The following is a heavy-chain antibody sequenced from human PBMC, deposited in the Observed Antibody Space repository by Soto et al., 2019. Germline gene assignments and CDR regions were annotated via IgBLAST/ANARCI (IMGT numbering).Heavy chain of an antibody. CDR2: IYYSGST. Sequence: PSETLSLTCTVSGGSISSVCYYWSWIRQHPGKGLEWIGYIYYSGSTYYNPSLKSRVTISVDTSKNQFSLKLSSVTAADTAVYYCARSPPNRYYDSSGYSGPEYFQHWGQGTLVTVSS. V-gene: IGHV4-31*03. CDR3: ARSPPNRYYDSSGYSGPEYFQH. J-gene: IGHJ1*01. CDR1: GGSISSVCYY. D-gene: IGHD3-22*01.